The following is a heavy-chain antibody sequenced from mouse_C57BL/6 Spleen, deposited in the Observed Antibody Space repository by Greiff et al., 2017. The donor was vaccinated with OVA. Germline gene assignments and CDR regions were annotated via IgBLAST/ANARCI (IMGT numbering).Heavy chain of an antibody. CDR2: INPNNGGT. J-gene: IGHJ4*01. D-gene: IGHD1-1*01. V-gene: IGHV1-22*01. Sequence: DVQLQESGPELVKPGASVKMSCKASGYTFTDYNMHWVKQSHGKSLEWIGYINPNNGGTSYNQKFKGKATLTVNKSSSTAYMELRSLTSEDSAVYYCARPHYYYGSSPYAMDYWGQGTSVTVSS. CDR3: ARPHYYYGSSPYAMDY. CDR1: GYTFTDYN.